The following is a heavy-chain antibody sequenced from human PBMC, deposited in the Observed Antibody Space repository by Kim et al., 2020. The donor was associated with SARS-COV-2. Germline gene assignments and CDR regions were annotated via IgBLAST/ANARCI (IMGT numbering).Heavy chain of an antibody. CDR3: TTAVLRYFDWLSDYFDY. V-gene: IGHV3-15*01. Sequence: KGRFTMSRTESKNTLYLQMNGLKTEDTAVYYCTTAVLRYFDWLSDYFDYWGQGTLVTVSS. D-gene: IGHD3-9*01. J-gene: IGHJ4*02.